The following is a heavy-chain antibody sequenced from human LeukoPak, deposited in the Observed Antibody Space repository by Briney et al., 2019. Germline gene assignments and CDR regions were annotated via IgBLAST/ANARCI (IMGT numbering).Heavy chain of an antibody. V-gene: IGHV3-48*03. CDR1: GFTFSSYE. D-gene: IGHD3-3*01. J-gene: IGHJ4*02. CDR2: ISSSGSTI. CDR3: ARGGRITIFGVVID. Sequence: PGGSLRLSCAASGFTFSSYEMNWVRQAPGKGLEWVSYISSSGSTIYYADSVKGRFTISRDNAKNSLYPQMNSLRAEDTAVYYCARGGRITIFGVVIDWGQGTLVTVSS.